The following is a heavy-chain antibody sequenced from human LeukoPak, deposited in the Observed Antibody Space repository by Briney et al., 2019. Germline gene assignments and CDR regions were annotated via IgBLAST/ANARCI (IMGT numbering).Heavy chain of an antibody. CDR3: ARDVQQWLVGYLDY. CDR2: ISYSGVVK. Sequence: GGSLRLSCTASGYTFSDYSMHWVRQAPGKGLEWVSAISYSGVVKFYADSLKGRFTISRDNSKNTLDLQMNSLRAEDTAVYYCARDVQQWLVGYLDYWGQGTLVTVSS. CDR1: GYTFSDYS. D-gene: IGHD6-19*01. V-gene: IGHV3-30*03. J-gene: IGHJ4*02.